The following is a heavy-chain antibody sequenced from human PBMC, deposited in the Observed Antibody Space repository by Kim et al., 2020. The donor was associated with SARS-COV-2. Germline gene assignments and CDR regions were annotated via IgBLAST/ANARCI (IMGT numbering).Heavy chain of an antibody. CDR3: ASHCGGDKCAFDI. J-gene: IGHJ3*02. CDR2: ISYDGSNK. CDR1: GFTFSSYG. Sequence: GGSLRLSCAASGFTFSSYGMHWVRQAPGKGLEWVAVISYDGSNKYYADSVKGRFTISRDNSKNTLYLQMNSLRAEDTAVYYCASHCGGDKCAFDIWGQGTMVTVSS. D-gene: IGHD2-21*01. V-gene: IGHV3-33*05.